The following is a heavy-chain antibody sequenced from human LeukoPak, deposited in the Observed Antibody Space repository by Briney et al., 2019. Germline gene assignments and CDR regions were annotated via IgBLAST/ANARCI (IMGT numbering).Heavy chain of an antibody. CDR1: GFTFSSYE. J-gene: IGHJ4*02. Sequence: GGSLRLSCAASGFTFSSYEMNWVRQAPWKGLEWVSYISSSGSTIYYADSVKGRFTISRDNAKNSLYLQMNSLRAEDTAVYYCARDLRDSSGYYYFDYWGQGTLVTVSS. V-gene: IGHV3-48*03. CDR2: ISSSGSTI. D-gene: IGHD3-22*01. CDR3: ARDLRDSSGYYYFDY.